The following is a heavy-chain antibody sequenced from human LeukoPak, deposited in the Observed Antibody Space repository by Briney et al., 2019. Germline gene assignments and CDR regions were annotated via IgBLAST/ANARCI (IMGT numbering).Heavy chain of an antibody. D-gene: IGHD3-10*01. Sequence: GGSLRLSCVVSGISLSNYAMTWVRQAPGKGLEWVSYISERGGSTTYADSVKGRFTISRDTSLNTLYLQMNNLRTEDTAVYFCAKRGVVIRGILVIGYHQEAYHYDFWGQGVLVTVSS. CDR2: ISERGGST. CDR3: AKRGVVIRGILVIGYHQEAYHYDF. V-gene: IGHV3-23*01. CDR1: GISLSNYA. J-gene: IGHJ4*02.